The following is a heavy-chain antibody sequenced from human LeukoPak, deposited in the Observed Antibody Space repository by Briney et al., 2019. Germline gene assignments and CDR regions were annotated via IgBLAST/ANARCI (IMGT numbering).Heavy chain of an antibody. V-gene: IGHV5-51*01. Sequence: GESLKISCKGSGYSFTSYWIGWVRQMPGKGLEWMGIIYPGDSDTRYSPSFQGQVTISADKSISTAYLQWSSLKASGTAMYYCAREGSYYYGSGSYDAFDIWGQGTMVTVSS. J-gene: IGHJ3*02. CDR1: GYSFTSYW. CDR3: AREGSYYYGSGSYDAFDI. CDR2: IYPGDSDT. D-gene: IGHD3-10*01.